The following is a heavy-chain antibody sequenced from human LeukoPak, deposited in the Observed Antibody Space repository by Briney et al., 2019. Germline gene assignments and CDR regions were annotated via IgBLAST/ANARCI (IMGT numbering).Heavy chain of an antibody. V-gene: IGHV3-33*01. D-gene: IGHD1-1*01. CDR1: GFIFSSFG. J-gene: IGHJ4*02. CDR2: IWHHGSQT. Sequence: PGGSLRLSRVASGFIFSSFGMHWVRQASGKGLEWVAVIWHHGSQTYFGDSVKGRFTISRDNSKNTLYLQMNSLGDEDTAVYYCERDSSNNWFYLDLWGQGTLVTVSS. CDR3: ERDSSNNWFYLDL.